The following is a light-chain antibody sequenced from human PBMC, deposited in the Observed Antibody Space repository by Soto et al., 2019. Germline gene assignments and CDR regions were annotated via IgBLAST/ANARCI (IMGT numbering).Light chain of an antibody. CDR3: AAWDDSLNGPV. Sequence: QSVLTQPPSASGTPGQRVTISCSGSISNIGSNTVNWYQQLPGTAPNLLIYSNNRRPSGVPDRFSGSKSGTSASLAISGLQSEDEADYSCAAWDDSLNGPVFGGGTQLTVL. CDR2: SNN. CDR1: ISNIGSNT. J-gene: IGLJ2*01. V-gene: IGLV1-44*01.